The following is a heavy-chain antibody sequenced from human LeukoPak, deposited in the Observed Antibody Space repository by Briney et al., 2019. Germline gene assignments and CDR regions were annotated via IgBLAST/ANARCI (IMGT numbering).Heavy chain of an antibody. CDR1: GFAFSDHY. V-gene: IGHV3-33*06. CDR3: AKESGRVYYYDSSGPTYFDY. CDR2: IWYDGSNK. Sequence: GGSLRLSCAASGFAFSDHYMGWVRQAPGKGLEWVAVIWYDGSNKYYGDSVRGRFTISRDNSKNTLYLQMNSLRAEDTAVYYCAKESGRVYYYDSSGPTYFDYWGQGTLVTVSS. J-gene: IGHJ4*02. D-gene: IGHD3-22*01.